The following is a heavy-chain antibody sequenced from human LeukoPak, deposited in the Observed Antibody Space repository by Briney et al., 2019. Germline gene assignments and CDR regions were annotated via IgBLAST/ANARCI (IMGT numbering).Heavy chain of an antibody. Sequence: PGGSLRLSCAASGFTFDDYAMHWVRPAPGKGLEWVSGISWNSGSIGYADSVKGRFTISRDNAKNSLYLQMNSLRAEDTVLYYCAKVGRIAADWGQGTLVTVSS. V-gene: IGHV3-9*01. J-gene: IGHJ4*02. CDR2: ISWNSGSI. D-gene: IGHD6-13*01. CDR1: GFTFDDYA. CDR3: AKVGRIAAD.